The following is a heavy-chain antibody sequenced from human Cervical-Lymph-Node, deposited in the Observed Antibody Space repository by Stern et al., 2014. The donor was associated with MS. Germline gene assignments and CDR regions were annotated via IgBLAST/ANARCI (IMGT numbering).Heavy chain of an antibody. CDR1: GYTFTTYY. V-gene: IGHV1-46*01. CDR3: ARDRFAFDF. J-gene: IGHJ3*01. CDR2: IYPSGGST. Sequence: VQLVDSGAEVKKPGASVKVSCKASGYTFTTYYMHWVRQAPGQGLEWMGMIYPSGGSTSYAPKFQGRVTMTRDTSTSTIYMELSSLRSEDTAIYYCARDRFAFDFWGQGTMVTVSS.